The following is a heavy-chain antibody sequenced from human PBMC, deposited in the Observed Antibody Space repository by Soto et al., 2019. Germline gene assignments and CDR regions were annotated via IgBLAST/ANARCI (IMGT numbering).Heavy chain of an antibody. J-gene: IGHJ2*01. CDR3: AKSPYYYYSSGYAHWCFDL. CDR1: GFTFDDYA. V-gene: IGHV3-9*01. Sequence: GGSLRLTCVASGFTFDDYAMHWVRQAPGKGLEWVSGISWNSGSIGYADSVKGRFTISRDNAKNSLYLQMNSLRAEDTALYYCAKSPYYYYSSGYAHWCFDLWGSGTLVPVSP. D-gene: IGHD3-22*01. CDR2: ISWNSGSI.